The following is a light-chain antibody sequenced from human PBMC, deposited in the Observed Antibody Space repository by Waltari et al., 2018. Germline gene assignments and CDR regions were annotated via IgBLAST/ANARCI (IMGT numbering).Light chain of an antibody. CDR3: SSYTSSTTLI. CDR1: SSDVGDYNY. Sequence: QSALTQPASVSGSPGQSITISCTGTSSDVGDYNYVSWYQQYPGKAPKLIIYDVNKRPSGVSNRFSGSKSGNTASLTISGLQAGDEADYYCSSYTSSTTLIFGGGTRLTVL. J-gene: IGLJ2*01. CDR2: DVN. V-gene: IGLV2-14*03.